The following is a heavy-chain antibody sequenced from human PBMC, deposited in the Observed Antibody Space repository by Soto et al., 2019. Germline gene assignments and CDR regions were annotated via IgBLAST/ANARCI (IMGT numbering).Heavy chain of an antibody. D-gene: IGHD5-12*01. J-gene: IGHJ4*02. CDR3: AKDGDLYSGYFDY. CDR1: GFIFNSYA. Sequence: EVQLLESGGGLVQPGGSLRLSCAASGFIFNSYAMSWVRQAPGKGLEWVSTLTSTGGTYYEDSVKGRFPISRDNSKNTLYLQMNNLRAEDTAVYYCAKDGDLYSGYFDYWSQGTLVTVSS. CDR2: LTSTGGT. V-gene: IGHV3-23*01.